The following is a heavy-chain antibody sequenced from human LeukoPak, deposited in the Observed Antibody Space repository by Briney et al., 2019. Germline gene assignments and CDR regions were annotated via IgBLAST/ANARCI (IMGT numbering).Heavy chain of an antibody. V-gene: IGHV3-23*01. Sequence: GGSLRLSCAASGFTFSSYAMSWVRQAPGKGLEWVSAISGSGGSTYYADSVKGRFTISRDNSKNTLYLQMNSLRAGDTAVYYCAKDRPRGYSYGAMDYWGQGTLVTVSS. D-gene: IGHD5-18*01. CDR3: AKDRPRGYSYGAMDY. CDR1: GFTFSSYA. J-gene: IGHJ4*02. CDR2: ISGSGGST.